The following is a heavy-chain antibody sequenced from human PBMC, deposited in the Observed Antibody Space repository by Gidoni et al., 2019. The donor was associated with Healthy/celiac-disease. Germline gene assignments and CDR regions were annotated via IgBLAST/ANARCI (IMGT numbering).Heavy chain of an antibody. CDR1: GFTFSSYG. CDR2: ISYDGSNK. V-gene: IGHV3-30*03. Sequence: QVQLVESGGGVVQPGRSLRLPRSASGFTFSSYGMHWVCQAPGKGLEWVAVISYDGSNKYYADSVKGRFTISRDNSKNTLYLQMNSLRAEDTAVYYCARDAYSWSSGYGYYFDYWGQGTLVTVSS. D-gene: IGHD3-22*01. J-gene: IGHJ4*02. CDR3: ARDAYSWSSGYGYYFDY.